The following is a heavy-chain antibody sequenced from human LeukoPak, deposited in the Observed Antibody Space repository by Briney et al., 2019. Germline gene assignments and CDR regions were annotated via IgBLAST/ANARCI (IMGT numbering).Heavy chain of an antibody. CDR1: GFTFSSYW. Sequence: GGSLRLSCAASGFTFSSYWMSWVRQAPGKGLEWVANIKQDGSEKYYVDSVKGRFTISRDNAKNSLYLQMNSLRAEDTTVYYCARDRWELNYYYYGMDVWGQGTTVTVSS. CDR2: IKQDGSEK. J-gene: IGHJ6*02. V-gene: IGHV3-7*01. D-gene: IGHD1-26*01. CDR3: ARDRWELNYYYYGMDV.